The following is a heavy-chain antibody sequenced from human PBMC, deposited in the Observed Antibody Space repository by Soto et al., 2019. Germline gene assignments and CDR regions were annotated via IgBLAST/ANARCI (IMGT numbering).Heavy chain of an antibody. J-gene: IGHJ4*02. CDR2: ISYDGSNK. CDR3: ARDSGAYYYDSSGYYYFDY. CDR1: GFTFSSYA. V-gene: IGHV3-30-3*01. Sequence: QVQLVESGGGVVQPGRSLRLSCAASGFTFSSYAMHWVRQAPGKGLEWVAVISYDGSNKYYADSVKGRFTISRDNSKNTLYLQMNSLRAEDTAVYYCARDSGAYYYDSSGYYYFDYWGQGTLVTVSS. D-gene: IGHD3-22*01.